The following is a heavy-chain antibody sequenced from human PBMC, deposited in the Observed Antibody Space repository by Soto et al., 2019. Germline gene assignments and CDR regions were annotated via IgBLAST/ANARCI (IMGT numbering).Heavy chain of an antibody. Sequence: QVQLVQSGAEVKKPGSSVKVSCKASGGTFSNYAITWVRQAPGQGLEWLGRIIPIFGSANYAQKFHGRVTITANESTATAYMELSSLSSYDTAVYYCAKDGGKDGYFGNWFDPWCQGTLVTVSS. CDR3: AKDGGKDGYFGNWFDP. CDR2: IIPIFGSA. V-gene: IGHV1-69*15. J-gene: IGHJ5*02. CDR1: GGTFSNYA. D-gene: IGHD5-12*01.